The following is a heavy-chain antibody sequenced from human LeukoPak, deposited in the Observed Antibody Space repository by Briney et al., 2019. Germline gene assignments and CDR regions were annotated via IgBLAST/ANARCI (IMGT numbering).Heavy chain of an antibody. V-gene: IGHV3-7*01. Sequence: PGGSLRLSCAASGFTFSSYWMSWVRQAPGKGLEWAANIKEEGSEKYYVDSVKGRFTISRDNAKNSLYLQLNSLRAEDTAVYYCARGGYTYGAWGQGTLVTVSS. CDR3: ARGGYTYGA. D-gene: IGHD5-18*01. CDR2: IKEEGSEK. CDR1: GFTFSSYW. J-gene: IGHJ5*02.